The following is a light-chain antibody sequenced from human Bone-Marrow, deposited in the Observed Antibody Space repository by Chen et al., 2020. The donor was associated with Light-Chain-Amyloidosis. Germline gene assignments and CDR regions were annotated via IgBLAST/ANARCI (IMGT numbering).Light chain of an antibody. J-gene: IGLJ3*02. Sequence: SYVLTQPSSVSVAPGQTATIACGGNNIGSTSVHWYQQTPGQAPLLVVYDDSDRPSGIPERLSVSNSGNSVTLTISRVEAGDGTDYYCQVWDRSSERPVFGGVTKLTVL. CDR1: NIGSTS. CDR2: DDS. CDR3: QVWDRSSERPV. V-gene: IGLV3-21*02.